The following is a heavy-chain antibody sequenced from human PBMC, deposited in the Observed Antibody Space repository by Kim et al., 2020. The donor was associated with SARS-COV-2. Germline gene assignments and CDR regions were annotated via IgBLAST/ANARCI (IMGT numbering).Heavy chain of an antibody. D-gene: IGHD2-21*02. CDR3: VAHRTVTAFWYVFDY. J-gene: IGHJ4*02. Sequence: DTVKGRFTISRDNAKDSLYLQMNRLSAEDTAVYSCVAHRTVTAFWYVFDYWGQGTLVTVSS. V-gene: IGHV3-48*03.